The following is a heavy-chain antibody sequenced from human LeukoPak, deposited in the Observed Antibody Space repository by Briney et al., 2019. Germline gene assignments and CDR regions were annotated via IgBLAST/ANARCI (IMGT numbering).Heavy chain of an antibody. CDR2: INPSGGST. D-gene: IGHD5-12*01. V-gene: IGHV1-46*01. CDR3: ARPGSGYDHDAFDI. Sequence: ASVKVSCRASGYTFTSYYMHWVRQAPGQGLEWMGIINPSGGSTSYAQKFQGRVTMTRDMSTSTVYMELSSLRPEDTAVYYCARPGSGYDHDAFDIWGQGTMVTVSS. J-gene: IGHJ3*02. CDR1: GYTFTSYY.